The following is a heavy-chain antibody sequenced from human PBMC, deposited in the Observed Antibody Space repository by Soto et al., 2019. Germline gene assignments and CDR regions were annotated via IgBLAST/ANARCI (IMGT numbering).Heavy chain of an antibody. CDR3: ARAQYSGYDFYFDY. D-gene: IGHD5-12*01. CDR2: INHSGST. V-gene: IGHV4-34*01. J-gene: IGHJ4*02. CDR1: GGSFSGYY. Sequence: SETLSLTCAVYGGSFSGYYWSWIRQPPGKGLEWIGEINHSGSTNYNPSLKSRVTISVDTSKNQFSLKLSSVTAADTAVYYCARAQYSGYDFYFDYWGQGTLVTVSS.